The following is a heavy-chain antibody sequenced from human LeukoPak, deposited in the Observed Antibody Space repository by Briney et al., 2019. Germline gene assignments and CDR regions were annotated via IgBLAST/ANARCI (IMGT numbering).Heavy chain of an antibody. Sequence: ASVTVSCKASGYTYTSSALNWVRPAPGQGLEWMGWISTNTGNTTYAQGFTGRFVFSLDTSVSTAYLHISSLEAEDTAIYYCATDLKKGDSGCFDYWGQVTLVTVSA. D-gene: IGHD6-19*01. CDR2: ISTNTGNT. CDR3: ATDLKKGDSGCFDY. CDR1: GYTYTSSA. J-gene: IGHJ4*02. V-gene: IGHV7-4-1*02.